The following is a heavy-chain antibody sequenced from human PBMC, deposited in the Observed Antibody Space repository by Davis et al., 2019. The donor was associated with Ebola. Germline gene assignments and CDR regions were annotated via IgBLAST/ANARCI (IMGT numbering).Heavy chain of an antibody. V-gene: IGHV3-30-3*01. J-gene: IGHJ4*02. CDR1: GFTFSSYA. CDR3: AQDPEYDFAYGDH. Sequence: GESLKISCAASGFTFSSYAMHWVRQAPGKGLEWVAVISYDGSNKYYADSVKGRFTISRDNSKNTLYLQMNSLRAEDTAVYYCAQDPEYDFAYGDHWGQGTLVTISS. CDR2: ISYDGSNK. D-gene: IGHD3/OR15-3a*01.